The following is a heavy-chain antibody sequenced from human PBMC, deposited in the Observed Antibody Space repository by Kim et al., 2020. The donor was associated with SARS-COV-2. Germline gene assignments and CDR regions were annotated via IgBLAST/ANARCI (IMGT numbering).Heavy chain of an antibody. J-gene: IGHJ4*02. Sequence: GGSLRLSCAASGFTFSSYSMNWVRQAPGKGLEWVSYISSSSTIYYADSVKGRFTISRDNAKNSLYLQMNSLRDEDTAVYYCASGYYGPFDYFDYWGQGTLVTVSS. CDR1: GFTFSSYS. V-gene: IGHV3-48*02. D-gene: IGHD3-10*01. CDR2: ISSSSTI. CDR3: ASGYYGPFDYFDY.